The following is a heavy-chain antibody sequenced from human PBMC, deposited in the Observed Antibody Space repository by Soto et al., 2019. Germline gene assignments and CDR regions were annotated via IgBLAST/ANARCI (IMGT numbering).Heavy chain of an antibody. CDR2: IIPIFGTA. CDR1: GGTFSSYA. V-gene: IGHV1-69*13. Sequence: SVKVSCKASGGTFSSYAISWVRQAPGQGLEWMGGIIPIFGTANYAQKFQGRVTITADESTSTAYMELSSLRSEDTAVYYCARNKRDGYNLRLDYWGQGTLVTVSS. CDR3: ARNKRDGYNLRLDY. D-gene: IGHD5-12*01. J-gene: IGHJ4*02.